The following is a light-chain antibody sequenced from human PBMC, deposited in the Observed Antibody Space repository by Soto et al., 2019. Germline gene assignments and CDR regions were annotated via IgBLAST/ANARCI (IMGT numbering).Light chain of an antibody. V-gene: IGKV1-9*01. CDR3: QQLNSYPLT. J-gene: IGKJ4*01. CDR1: PGISRY. Sequence: IPLTQSPSSLSASVGGRVPITCRASPGISRYLAWYQQKPGRAPKLLIYAASTLYTGVPSRFSGSGYGTDFTLTISNLQPEDFATYYCQQLNSYPLTFGGGTKVDIK. CDR2: AAS.